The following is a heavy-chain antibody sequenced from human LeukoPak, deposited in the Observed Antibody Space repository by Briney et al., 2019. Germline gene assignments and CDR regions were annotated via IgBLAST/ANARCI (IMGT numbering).Heavy chain of an antibody. V-gene: IGHV6-1*01. CDR2: TYYRSKWYN. CDR1: GDSVSSNSAA. CDR3: ARDSSAYCSSTSCWDYYYMDV. D-gene: IGHD2-2*01. Sequence: SQTLSLTCAISGDSVSSNSAAWNWIRQSPSRGLEWLGRTYYRSKWYNDYAVSVKSRITINPDTSKNQFSLQLNSVTPEDTAVYYCARDSSAYCSSTSCWDYYYMDVWGKGTTATVSS. J-gene: IGHJ6*03.